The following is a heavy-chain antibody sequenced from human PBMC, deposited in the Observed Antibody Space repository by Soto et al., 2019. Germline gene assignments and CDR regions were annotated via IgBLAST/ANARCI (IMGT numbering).Heavy chain of an antibody. CDR3: ARDLTYSSSWNYFDY. CDR1: GFTFSSYG. J-gene: IGHJ4*02. V-gene: IGHV3-33*01. Sequence: GGSLRLSCAASGFTFSSYGMHWVRQAPGKGLEWVAVIWYDGSNKYYADSVKGRFTISRDNSKNTLYLQMNSLRAEDTAVYYCARDLTYSSSWNYFDYWGQGTLVTIS. D-gene: IGHD6-13*01. CDR2: IWYDGSNK.